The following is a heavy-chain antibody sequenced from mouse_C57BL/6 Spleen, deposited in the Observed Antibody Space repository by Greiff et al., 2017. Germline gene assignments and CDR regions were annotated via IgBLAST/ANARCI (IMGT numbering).Heavy chain of an antibody. CDR3: TRSYYYGIYY. CDR1: GYTFTDYE. J-gene: IGHJ4*01. CDR2: IDPETGGT. V-gene: IGHV1-15*01. Sequence: QVQLQQSGAELVRPGASVTLSCKASGYTFTDYEMHWVKQTPVHGLEWIGAIDPETGGTAYNQKFKGKAILTADKSSSTAYLELRSLTSEDSAVYYCTRSYYYGIYYWGQGTSLTVSS.